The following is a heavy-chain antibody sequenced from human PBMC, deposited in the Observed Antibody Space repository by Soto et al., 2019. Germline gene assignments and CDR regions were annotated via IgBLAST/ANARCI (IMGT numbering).Heavy chain of an antibody. Sequence: GSGPTLVNPTDTRTLTCTVSGFSLSNARMGVSWIRQPPGKALEWLAHIFSNDEKSYSTSLKSRLTISKDTSKSQVVLTMTNMDPVDTATYYCARIRSYDFWSGYSDWGMDVWGQGTTVTVSS. D-gene: IGHD3-3*01. V-gene: IGHV2-26*01. CDR1: GFSLSNARMG. CDR3: ARIRSYDFWSGYSDWGMDV. CDR2: IFSNDEK. J-gene: IGHJ6*02.